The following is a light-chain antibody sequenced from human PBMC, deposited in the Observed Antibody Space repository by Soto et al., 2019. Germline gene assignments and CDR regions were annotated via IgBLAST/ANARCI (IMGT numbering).Light chain of an antibody. J-gene: IGLJ1*01. V-gene: IGLV2-18*02. CDR3: SSYTSTNTPYV. CDR1: SSDVGSYKR. CDR2: EVN. Sequence: QSVLTQPPSVSGSPGQSVTISCTGTSSDVGSYKRLSWYQQPPGTAPKLIMYEVNTRPSGVPDRFSGSKSGSTASLTISGLQAEDEADYYCSSYTSTNTPYVFGTGTKVTVL.